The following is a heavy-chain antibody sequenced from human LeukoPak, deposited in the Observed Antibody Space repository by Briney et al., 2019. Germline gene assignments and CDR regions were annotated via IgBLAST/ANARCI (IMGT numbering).Heavy chain of an antibody. V-gene: IGHV1-18*01. CDR3: ARDGGYKFGSEIDY. Sequence: ASVNVSCKASGYIFTSYGISWVRQARGQGREGMGWISACNGNTNYAQKLQGRVTMTTHTSPSTPYIELRSLRSDDTAVYYCARDGGYKFGSEIDYWGKGTLVTVSS. CDR1: GYIFTSYG. CDR2: ISACNGNT. J-gene: IGHJ4*02. D-gene: IGHD5-24*01.